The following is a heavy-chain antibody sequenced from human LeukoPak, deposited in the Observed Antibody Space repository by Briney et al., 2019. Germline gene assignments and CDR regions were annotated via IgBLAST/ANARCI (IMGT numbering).Heavy chain of an antibody. J-gene: IGHJ4*02. CDR3: ASGGGILVD. V-gene: IGHV4-34*01. D-gene: IGHD1-26*01. Sequence: PSETLSLTCAVYGGSFSGYYWNWIRQPPGKGLEWIGEINHSGSTNYNPSLKSRVTISLDTSKNQFSLKLSSVTAADTAVYYCASGGGILVDWGQGTLVTVSS. CDR1: GGSFSGYY. CDR2: INHSGST.